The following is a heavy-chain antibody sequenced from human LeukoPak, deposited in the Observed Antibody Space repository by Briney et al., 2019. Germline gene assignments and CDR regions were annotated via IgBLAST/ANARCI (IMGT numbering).Heavy chain of an antibody. J-gene: IGHJ4*02. CDR1: GFTVSTNY. V-gene: IGHV3-66*01. D-gene: IGHD3-10*01. CDR3: AIGSRPGLLLFDY. Sequence: PGGSLRLSCAASGFTVSTNYVSWVRQAPGKGLEWVSVIYRHGGTAYADSVQGRFSISRDNSKNTVDLQMNSLRAEDTAVYYCAIGSRPGLLLFDYRGQGTLVTVSS. CDR2: IYRHGGT.